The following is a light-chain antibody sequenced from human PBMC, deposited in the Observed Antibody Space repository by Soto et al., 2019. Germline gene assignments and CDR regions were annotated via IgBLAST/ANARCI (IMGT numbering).Light chain of an antibody. Sequence: EIVLTQSPGTLPLSPGERATLSCRASQSVSSTYLAWYQQKPGQAPRLLIYGASSRATDIPDRFSGSGSGTDFTLTISRLEPEDFAVYYCQQRSNWPITFGQGTRLEI. J-gene: IGKJ5*01. CDR3: QQRSNWPIT. CDR1: QSVSSTY. V-gene: IGKV3D-20*02. CDR2: GAS.